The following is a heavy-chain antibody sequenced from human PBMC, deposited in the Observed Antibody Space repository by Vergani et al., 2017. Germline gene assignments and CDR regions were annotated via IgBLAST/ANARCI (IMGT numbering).Heavy chain of an antibody. J-gene: IGHJ4*02. CDR1: GYSISSGYY. Sequence: QVQLQESGPGLVKPSETLSITCAVSGYSISSGYYWGWIRQPPGKGLEWIGSIYHSGSTYYNPSLKSRVTISVDTSKNQFSLKLSSVTAADTAVYYCASPRGYSYGYLGYWGQGTLVTVSS. CDR2: IYHSGST. D-gene: IGHD5-18*01. CDR3: ASPRGYSYGYLGY. V-gene: IGHV4-38-2*01.